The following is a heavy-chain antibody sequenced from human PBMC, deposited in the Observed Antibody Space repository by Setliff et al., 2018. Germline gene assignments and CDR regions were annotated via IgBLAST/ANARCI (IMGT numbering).Heavy chain of an antibody. V-gene: IGHV3-7*01. CDR2: IKQDGSTK. CDR1: GFTFSGYS. CDR3: VRDDADNYDAFDN. Sequence: PGGSLRLSCAGSGFTFSGYSMNWVRQAPGKGLEWVADIKQDGSTKYYLDSVKGRFTISRDNAKRSLYLQMNGLRADDTGVYYCVRDDADNYDAFDNWGQGTLVTVSS. J-gene: IGHJ3*02. D-gene: IGHD3-22*01.